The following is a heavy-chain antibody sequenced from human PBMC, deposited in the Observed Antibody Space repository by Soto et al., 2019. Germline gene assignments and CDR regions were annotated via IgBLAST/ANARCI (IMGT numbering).Heavy chain of an antibody. V-gene: IGHV4-59*01. CDR2: IYYSGST. CDR1: GGSIISYY. CDR3: ARSLYSGSYTNWFDP. Sequence: SETLSLTCTVSGGSIISYYWSWSRQPPGKGLEYIGYIYYSGSTNYNPSLKSRVTISVDTSKKQFSLKLSSVTAADTAVYYCARSLYSGSYTNWFDPWGQGTLVTVSS. D-gene: IGHD1-26*01. J-gene: IGHJ5*02.